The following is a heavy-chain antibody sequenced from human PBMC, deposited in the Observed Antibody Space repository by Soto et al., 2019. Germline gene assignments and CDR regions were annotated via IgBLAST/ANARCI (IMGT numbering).Heavy chain of an antibody. J-gene: IGHJ5*02. Sequence: SETLSLTCTVSGGTISSYYWSWIRQPPGKGLEWIAYIYYSGSTNYNPTLKSRVTISVDTSKNQFSQKLSSVTAADTAVYYCAREWNYGWFDPWGQGTLVTVSS. V-gene: IGHV4-59*01. CDR2: IYYSGST. CDR1: GGTISSYY. D-gene: IGHD1-7*01. CDR3: AREWNYGWFDP.